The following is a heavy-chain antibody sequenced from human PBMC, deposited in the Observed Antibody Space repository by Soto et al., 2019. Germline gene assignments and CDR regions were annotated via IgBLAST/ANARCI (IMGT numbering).Heavy chain of an antibody. CDR1: GFIVTSNY. V-gene: IGHV3-53*02. CDR2: FYGGGSR. D-gene: IGHD2-21*02. CDR3: AREGGYGGDSGHWYFDL. Sequence: EVQLVETGGGLIQPGGSLRLSCAASGFIVTSNYMSWDRQPPGKGLEWVSVFYGGGSRYYADSVKGRFTISRDYSENSQCLQMDSLRAEDTAVYYCAREGGYGGDSGHWYFDLWGRGTLVTVSS. J-gene: IGHJ2*01.